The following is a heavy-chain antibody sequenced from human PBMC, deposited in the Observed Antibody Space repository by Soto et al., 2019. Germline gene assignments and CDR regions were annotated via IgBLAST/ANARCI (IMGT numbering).Heavy chain of an antibody. CDR3: ARDSYYYDSSGYYLEAFDI. J-gene: IGHJ3*02. D-gene: IGHD3-22*01. Sequence: EVQLVESGGGLIQPGGSLRLSCAASGFTVSSNYMSWVRQAPGKGLGWVSVIYSGGSTYYADSVKGRFTISRDNSKNTLYLQMNSLRAEDTAVYYCARDSYYYDSSGYYLEAFDIWGQGTMVTVSS. CDR2: IYSGGST. CDR1: GFTVSSNY. V-gene: IGHV3-53*01.